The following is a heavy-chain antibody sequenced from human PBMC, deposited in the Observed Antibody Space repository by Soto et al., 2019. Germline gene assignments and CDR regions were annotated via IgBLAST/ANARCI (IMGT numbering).Heavy chain of an antibody. J-gene: IGHJ4*02. Sequence: PGGSLRLSCAASGFTFSGSAMHWVRQASGKGLEWVGRIRSKANSYATAYAASVKGRFTISRDDSKNTAYLQMSSLRAEGTAVYYCAKCSPRYSSGLKAYYFDYWGQGTLVTVSS. V-gene: IGHV3-73*01. CDR3: AKCSPRYSSGLKAYYFDY. CDR2: IRSKANSYAT. D-gene: IGHD6-19*01. CDR1: GFTFSGSA.